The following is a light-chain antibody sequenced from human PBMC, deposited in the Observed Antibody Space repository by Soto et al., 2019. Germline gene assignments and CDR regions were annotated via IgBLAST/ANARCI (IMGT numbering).Light chain of an antibody. CDR3: QQHNNWPRK. Sequence: EIVLTQSPGTLSLSPGGRATLSCSASQSLSSSYLAWYQQKPGQAPRLLIYGASTRATGIPAGFSGSGSGTEFTLTISSLQSEDFAVYYCQQHNNWPRKFGQGTKVDIK. V-gene: IGKV3-15*01. CDR1: QSLSSSY. J-gene: IGKJ1*01. CDR2: GAS.